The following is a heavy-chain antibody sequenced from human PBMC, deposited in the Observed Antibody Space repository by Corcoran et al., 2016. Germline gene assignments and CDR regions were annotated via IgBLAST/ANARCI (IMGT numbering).Heavy chain of an antibody. CDR2: IYYSGST. CDR1: GGSISSSSYY. Sequence: QLQLQESGPGLVKPSETLSLTCTVSGGSISSSSYYWSWIRQPPGKGLEWIGSIYYSGSTYYNPSLKSRVTITVDTSKNQFSLKLSYGTAADTAVYYCAESGSGSYWGQGTLVTVSS. D-gene: IGHD1-26*01. V-gene: IGHV4-39*07. CDR3: AESGSGSY. J-gene: IGHJ4*02.